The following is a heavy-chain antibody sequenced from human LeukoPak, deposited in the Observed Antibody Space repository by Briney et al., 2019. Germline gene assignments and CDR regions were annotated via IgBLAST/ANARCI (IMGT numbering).Heavy chain of an antibody. CDR3: ARDFTYYYDSSGFLYYFDY. CDR2: ISSSSSYI. V-gene: IGHV3-21*01. Sequence: GGSLRLSCAASGFTFSSYSMNWVRQAPGKGLEGVSSISSSSSYIYYADSVKGRFTISRDNAKNSLYLQMNSLRAEDTAVYHCARDFTYYYDSSGFLYYFDYWGQGTLVTVSS. D-gene: IGHD3-22*01. CDR1: GFTFSSYS. J-gene: IGHJ4*02.